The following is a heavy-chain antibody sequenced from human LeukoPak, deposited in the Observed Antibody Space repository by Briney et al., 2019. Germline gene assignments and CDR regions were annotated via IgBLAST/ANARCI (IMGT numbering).Heavy chain of an antibody. CDR1: GFTFSDYS. D-gene: IGHD5-24*01. J-gene: IGHJ4*02. CDR2: IGIDSGNT. Sequence: PGGSLRLSCAASGFTFSDYSMNWVRQAPGQGLEWISCIGIDSGNTNYADSVKGRFTISGDKAKNTLYLQMNSLRVEDTAVYYCARDYKYAFDIGGQGTRVTVSS. CDR3: ARDYKYAFDI. V-gene: IGHV3-48*01.